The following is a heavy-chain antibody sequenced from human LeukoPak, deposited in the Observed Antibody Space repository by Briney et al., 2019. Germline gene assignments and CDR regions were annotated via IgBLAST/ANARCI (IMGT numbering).Heavy chain of an antibody. V-gene: IGHV3-11*04. D-gene: IGHD6-13*01. CDR2: ISSSGSTI. Sequence: GGSLRLSCAASGFTFSDYYMNWIRQAPGKGLEWVSYISSSGSTIYYADSVKGRFTISRDNAKNSLYLQINSLRAEDTAVYYCARAPRDTIAAPDAFDIWGQGTMVTVSS. J-gene: IGHJ3*02. CDR3: ARAPRDTIAAPDAFDI. CDR1: GFTFSDYY.